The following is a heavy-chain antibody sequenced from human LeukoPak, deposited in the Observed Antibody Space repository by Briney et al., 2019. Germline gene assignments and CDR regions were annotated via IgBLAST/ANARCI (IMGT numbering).Heavy chain of an antibody. CDR1: GASIRSSSYY. V-gene: IGHV4-39*01. D-gene: IGHD1-1*01. CDR2: IFNSGST. J-gene: IGHJ4*02. CDR3: ARGNDGLTTGTFDY. Sequence: SETLSLTCTVSGASIRSSSYYWGWVRQPPGKGLEWIGRIFNSGSTIYNTSLKSRLTISVDTSKNQSSLKLSTVTAADTAVYYCARGNDGLTTGTFDYWGQGTLVTVSS.